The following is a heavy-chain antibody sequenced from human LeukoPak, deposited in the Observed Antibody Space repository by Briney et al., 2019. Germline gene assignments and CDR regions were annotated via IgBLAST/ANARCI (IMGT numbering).Heavy chain of an antibody. J-gene: IGHJ4*02. CDR3: ARYSNPGVLHY. V-gene: IGHV4-59*01. D-gene: IGHD4-11*01. CDR2: IYYSGST. Sequence: NPSETLSLTCTVSGGSISSYYWSWIRQRPGKGLEWIGYIYYSGSTNYNPSLKSRVTISVDTSKNQFSLKLSSVTAADTAVYYCARYSNPGVLHYWGQGTLVTVSS. CDR1: GGSISSYY.